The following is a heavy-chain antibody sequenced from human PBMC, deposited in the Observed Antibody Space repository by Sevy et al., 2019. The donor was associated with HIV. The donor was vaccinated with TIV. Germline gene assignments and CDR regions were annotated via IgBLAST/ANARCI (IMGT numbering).Heavy chain of an antibody. D-gene: IGHD1-26*01. J-gene: IGHJ4*02. V-gene: IGHV3-48*02. CDR1: GFTFSSYS. Sequence: GGSLRLSCAASGFTFSSYSMNWVRQAPGKGLEWVSYISSSSSTIYYADSVKGRFTISRDNAKNSLYLQMNRLRDEDTAVYYCATLIVGATNYWGQGTLVTVSS. CDR3: ATLIVGATNY. CDR2: ISSSSSTI.